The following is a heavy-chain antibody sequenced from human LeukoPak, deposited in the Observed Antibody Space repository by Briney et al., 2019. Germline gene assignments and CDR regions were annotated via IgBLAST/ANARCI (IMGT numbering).Heavy chain of an antibody. CDR3: AREGRNSAGDAFDI. CDR2: INHSAST. D-gene: IGHD1-14*01. V-gene: IGHV4-34*01. Sequence: ASETLSLTCGVNGVSFSGYYWTWIRQSPGMGLEWIGEINHSASTTYNPSLQSRVTISIDMSKNQFSLRLNSVTAADTAVYYCAREGRNSAGDAFDIWGQGTMVTVSS. CDR1: GVSFSGYY. J-gene: IGHJ3*02.